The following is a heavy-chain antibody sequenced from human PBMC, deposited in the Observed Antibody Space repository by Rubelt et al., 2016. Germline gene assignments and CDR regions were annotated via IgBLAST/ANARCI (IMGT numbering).Heavy chain of an antibody. CDR2: IYYSGST. Sequence: QVQLQESGPGLVRPSETLSLTCTVSGGSISSYYWSWIRQPPGKGLEWIGYIYYSGSTSYNPSLKGRVTISVDTTKNQFSLTLRSVTAADSAVYYCARDPIYGMDVWGQGTTVTVSS. CDR3: ARDPIYGMDV. V-gene: IGHV4-59*12. CDR1: GGSISSYY. J-gene: IGHJ6*02.